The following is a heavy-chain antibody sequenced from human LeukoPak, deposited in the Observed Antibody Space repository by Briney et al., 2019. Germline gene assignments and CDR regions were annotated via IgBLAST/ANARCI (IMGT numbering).Heavy chain of an antibody. V-gene: IGHV3-48*04. J-gene: IGHJ4*02. CDR2: ISSSSSTI. D-gene: IGHD5-18*01. CDR3: AREHFPQLWPRDFDY. Sequence: GGSLRLSCAASGFTFSSYSMNWVRQAPGKGLEWVSYISSSSSTIYYADSVKGRFTISRDDAKNSLYLQMNSLRAEDTAVYYCAREHFPQLWPRDFDYWGQGTLVTVSS. CDR1: GFTFSSYS.